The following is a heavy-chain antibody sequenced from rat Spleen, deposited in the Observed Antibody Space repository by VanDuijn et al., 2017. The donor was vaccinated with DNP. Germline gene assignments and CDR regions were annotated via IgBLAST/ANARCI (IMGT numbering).Heavy chain of an antibody. V-gene: IGHV5-31*01. CDR3: ATTGIRD. J-gene: IGHJ2*01. Sequence: EVQLVESGGDLVQPGRSLKLSCVASGFTFNNYWMTWIRQVPGKGLEWVASITSSGGSTYYRDSVKGRFTISRDNAKSTLYLQMDSLRSEDTATYYCATTGIRDWGQGVMVTVSS. CDR2: ITSSGGST. CDR1: GFTFNNYW. D-gene: IGHD1-4*01.